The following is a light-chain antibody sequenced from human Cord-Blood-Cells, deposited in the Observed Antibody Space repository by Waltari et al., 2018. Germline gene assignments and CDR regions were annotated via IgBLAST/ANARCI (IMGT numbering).Light chain of an antibody. V-gene: IGKV1-39*01. CDR3: QQSYSTPRT. J-gene: IGKJ1*01. Sequence: QMTQPPSSLSASERGSVTIPCRPSQSICSYLNWYQQKPGKAPKLLIYATSSLQSGVPSRFSGSGSGTDFTLTISSLQPEDFATYYCQQSYSTPRTFGQGTKVEIK. CDR1: QSICSY. CDR2: ATS.